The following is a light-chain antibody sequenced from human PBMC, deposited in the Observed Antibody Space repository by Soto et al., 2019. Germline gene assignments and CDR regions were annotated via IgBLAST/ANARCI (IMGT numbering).Light chain of an antibody. Sequence: QSVLTQPPSVSGAPGQRVTISCTGSSSNIGAGYDVHWYQQLPGTAPKLLIYGNSNRPSGVPDRFSGSKSGTSASLAITGLQAEDEADYYCQSYDSSPSGCPYVFGTGTKVTVL. CDR3: QSYDSSPSGCPYV. J-gene: IGLJ1*01. V-gene: IGLV1-40*01. CDR1: SSNIGAGYD. CDR2: GNS.